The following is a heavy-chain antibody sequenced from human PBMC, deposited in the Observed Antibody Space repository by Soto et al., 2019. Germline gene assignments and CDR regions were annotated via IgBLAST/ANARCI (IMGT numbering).Heavy chain of an antibody. CDR2: ISSGGST. V-gene: IGHV4-61*01. Sequence: QVQLQESGPGLVKPSETLSLTCTVSGGSVNSGNYYWSWIRQPPGKGLEWIGYISSGGSTNYNHSHRSRVTISVDSSKSQFSLRVSFVTTADTAVYYCARGRSFGSWGQGTLVTVS. D-gene: IGHD3-9*01. CDR3: ARGRSFGS. CDR1: GGSVNSGNYY. J-gene: IGHJ5*02.